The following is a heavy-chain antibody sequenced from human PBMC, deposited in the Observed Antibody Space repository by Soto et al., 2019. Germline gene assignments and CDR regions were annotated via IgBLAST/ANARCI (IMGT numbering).Heavy chain of an antibody. CDR1: GFTFSSYA. CDR2: ISGSGGST. Sequence: GGSLRLSCAASGFTFSSYAMSWVRQAPGKGLEWVSAISGSGGSTYYADSVKGRFTISRDNSKNTLYLQMNSLRAEDTAVYYCAKDLRRGRYQTSDYWGQGNLVTVSS. CDR3: AKDLRRGRYQTSDY. D-gene: IGHD3-16*02. V-gene: IGHV3-23*01. J-gene: IGHJ4*02.